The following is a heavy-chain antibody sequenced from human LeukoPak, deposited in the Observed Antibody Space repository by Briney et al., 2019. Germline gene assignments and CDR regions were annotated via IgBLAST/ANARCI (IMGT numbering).Heavy chain of an antibody. CDR2: IIPILGIA. V-gene: IGHV1-69*04. CDR3: ARSGRWDKNWFDP. D-gene: IGHD3-10*01. CDR1: GGTSISYA. J-gene: IGHJ5*02. Sequence: SVTVSFKASGGTSISYAISWVRQAPGQGLEWMGRIIPILGIANYAQKFQGRVTITADKSTSTAYMELSSLRSEDTAVYYCARSGRWDKNWFDPWGQGTLVTVSS.